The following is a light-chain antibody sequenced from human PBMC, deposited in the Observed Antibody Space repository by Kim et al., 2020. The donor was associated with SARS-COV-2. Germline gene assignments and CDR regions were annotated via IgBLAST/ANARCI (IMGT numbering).Light chain of an antibody. Sequence: GQSITLSCTGPSSDFVYYTSVSWYQQHPCKAPKLIIYDVRGRASGVSNRFSGSQSGNTASLTISGLRAEDEGDYYCSSHTTSSTYVFGSGTKVTVL. V-gene: IGLV2-14*03. CDR3: SSHTTSSTYV. CDR1: SSDFVYYTS. CDR2: DVR. J-gene: IGLJ1*01.